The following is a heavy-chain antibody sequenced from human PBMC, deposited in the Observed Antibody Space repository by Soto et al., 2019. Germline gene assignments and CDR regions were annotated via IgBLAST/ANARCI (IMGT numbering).Heavy chain of an antibody. J-gene: IGHJ4*02. V-gene: IGHV3-30*18. CDR3: AKKVPGSNPLDS. Sequence: AGGSLRLSCAASGFTFRSYGVHWVRQAPGKGLEWVAVISHDGSNKYFADSVKGRFTISRDNSQNTLYLQMNSLRAEDTAVYYCAKKVPGSNPLDSWGQGALVTVSS. CDR2: ISHDGSNK. D-gene: IGHD1-1*01. CDR1: GFTFRSYG.